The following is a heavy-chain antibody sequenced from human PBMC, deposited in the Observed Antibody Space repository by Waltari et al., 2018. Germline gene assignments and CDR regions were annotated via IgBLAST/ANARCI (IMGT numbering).Heavy chain of an antibody. CDR3: ARVGFAGWLAIDY. D-gene: IGHD6-19*01. J-gene: IGHJ4*02. Sequence: EVQLVESGGGLIQPGGSLRLSCAASGFTVSSNYMSWVRQAPGKGLEWVSVIYSGGSTYYADSGKGRFTISRDNSKNTLYLQMNSLRAEDTAVYYCARVGFAGWLAIDYWGQGTLVTVSS. CDR1: GFTVSSNY. V-gene: IGHV3-53*01. CDR2: IYSGGST.